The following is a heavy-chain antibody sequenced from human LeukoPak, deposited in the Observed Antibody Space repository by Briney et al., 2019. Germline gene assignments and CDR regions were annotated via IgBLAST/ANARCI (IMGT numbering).Heavy chain of an antibody. CDR2: ISGSGGST. D-gene: IGHD5-12*01. CDR1: GFTFSSNA. V-gene: IGHV3-23*01. CDR3: AKDGRKSLVLRLIPSYYYYGMDV. Sequence: HPAGSLRLSCAASGFTFSSNAMSRVRQAPGKGLEWFSAISGSGGSTYYADSVKGRFTISRANSKNTLYLQMNSLRGEDTAVYYCAKDGRKSLVLRLIPSYYYYGMDVWGQGTTVTVSS. J-gene: IGHJ6*02.